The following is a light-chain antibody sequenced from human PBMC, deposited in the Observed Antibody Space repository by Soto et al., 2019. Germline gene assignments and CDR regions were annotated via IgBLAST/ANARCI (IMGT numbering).Light chain of an antibody. CDR1: QDISNY. V-gene: IGKV1-39*01. J-gene: IGKJ5*01. Sequence: DIQITQSPSSLSSSVADRFTITCQASQDISNYLNWYQQKPGKAPKLLIYKASTLKSGVPSRFSGSGSGTDFTLTISSLQPEDFATYYCQQSYSTPITFGQGTRLEIK. CDR3: QQSYSTPIT. CDR2: KAS.